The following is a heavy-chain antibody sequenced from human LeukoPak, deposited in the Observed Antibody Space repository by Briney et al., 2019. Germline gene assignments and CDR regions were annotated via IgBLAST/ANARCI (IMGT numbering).Heavy chain of an antibody. V-gene: IGHV3-23*01. CDR1: GFSFSINA. CDR2: ISGIGDTL. Sequence: PGESLRLSCVASGFSFSINAMIWVRQAPGKGLEWVSGISGIGDTLFYSDPVKGRFTISKDNSKNTVYLQMNSLRVENSAVYYCAKKNGGGWPTIIFDYWGQGILVTVSS. CDR3: AKKNGGGWPTIIFDY. J-gene: IGHJ4*02. D-gene: IGHD3-10*01.